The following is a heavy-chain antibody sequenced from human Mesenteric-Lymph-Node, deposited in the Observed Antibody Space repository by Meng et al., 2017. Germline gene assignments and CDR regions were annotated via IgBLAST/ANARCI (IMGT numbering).Heavy chain of an antibody. V-gene: IGHV3-30*01. CDR3: AKDLAPPKFLLKKAYYYYGLDV. CDR1: GFTFSSYA. CDR2: ISYDGSNK. Sequence: GESLKISCAASGFTFSSYAMHWVRQAPGKGLEWVAVISYDGSNKYYADSVKGRFTISRDNSKNTLYLQMNSLRAEDTAVYYCAKDLAPPKFLLKKAYYYYGLDVWGQGTTVTVSS. J-gene: IGHJ6*02. D-gene: IGHD3-16*01.